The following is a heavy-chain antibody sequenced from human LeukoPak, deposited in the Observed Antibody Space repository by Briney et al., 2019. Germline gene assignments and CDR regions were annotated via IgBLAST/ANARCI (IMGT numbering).Heavy chain of an antibody. CDR3: ARLWQDYGDYTRWGNYYYMDV. Sequence: GESLKISCKGSGYSFTSYWIGWVRQMPGKGLEWMGIIYPGDSDTRYSPSFQGQVTISADKSISTAYLQWSSLKASDTAMYYCARLWQDYGDYTRWGNYYYMDVWGKGTTVTVSS. V-gene: IGHV5-51*01. CDR2: IYPGDSDT. J-gene: IGHJ6*03. CDR1: GYSFTSYW. D-gene: IGHD4-17*01.